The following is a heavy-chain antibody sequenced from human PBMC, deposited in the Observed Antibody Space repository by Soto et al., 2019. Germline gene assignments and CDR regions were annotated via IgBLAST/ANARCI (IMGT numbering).Heavy chain of an antibody. J-gene: IGHJ3*02. CDR3: ARGNYDYFGGNYRYVGGAFDI. CDR2: IYYSGST. D-gene: IGHD3-16*02. V-gene: IGHV4-30-4*02. Sequence: SETLSLTCTVSGGSISSGDYYWSWIRQPPGKGLEWIGYIYYSGSTYYNPSLKSRVTISVDTSKNQFSLKLSSVTAADTAVYYCARGNYDYFGGNYRYVGGAFDIWGPGTVVTVSS. CDR1: GGSISSGDYY.